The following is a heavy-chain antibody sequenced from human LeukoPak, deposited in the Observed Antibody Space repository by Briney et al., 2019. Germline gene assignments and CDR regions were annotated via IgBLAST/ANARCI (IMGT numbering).Heavy chain of an antibody. CDR2: ILYVVSNK. CDR1: GVTFSSYG. CDR3: AKVLWFGELALTLEY. V-gene: IGHV3-30*02. Sequence: GGSLRLSCVASGVTFSSYGMRWVRQAPGKGLEWVAFILYVVSNKYYADSVKGRFTISRDNSKNTLYLQMNSLRAEDTAVYYCAKVLWFGELALTLEYWGERTLVTVSS. J-gene: IGHJ4*02. D-gene: IGHD3-10*01.